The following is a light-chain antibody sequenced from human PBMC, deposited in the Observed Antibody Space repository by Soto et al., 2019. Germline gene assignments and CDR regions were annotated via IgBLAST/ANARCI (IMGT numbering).Light chain of an antibody. V-gene: IGLV2-14*03. CDR2: DVS. CDR3: RSYTTSNTRQIV. CDR1: SSDVGGYNY. Sequence: QSALTQPASVSGSPGQSITISCTGTSSDVGGYNYVSWYQHHPGKAPKLIIYDVSNRPSGVSNRFSGSKSGNTASLTISGLQPEDEADYYCRSYTTSNTRQIVFGTGTQLTVL. J-gene: IGLJ1*01.